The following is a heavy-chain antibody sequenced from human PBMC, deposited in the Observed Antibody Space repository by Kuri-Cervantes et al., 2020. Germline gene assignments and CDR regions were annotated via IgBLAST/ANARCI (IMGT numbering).Heavy chain of an antibody. CDR1: GFTFSRYW. D-gene: IGHD2-15*01. Sequence: GGSLRLSCAASGFTFSRYWMSWVRQAPGKGPEWVANIKQDGSEKYYVDSVKGRFTISRDNAKNSLYLQMNSLRAEDTAVYYCARGSQWSTATASDYWGQGTLVTVSS. V-gene: IGHV3-7*01. J-gene: IGHJ4*02. CDR3: ARGSQWSTATASDY. CDR2: IKQDGSEK.